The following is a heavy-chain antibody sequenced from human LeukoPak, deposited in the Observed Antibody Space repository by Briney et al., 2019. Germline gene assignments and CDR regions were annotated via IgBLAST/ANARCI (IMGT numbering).Heavy chain of an antibody. J-gene: IGHJ6*02. CDR3: AKVQWGYYYGMDV. CDR2: ISWNSGSI. CDR1: GFTFDDYA. V-gene: IGHV3-9*01. D-gene: IGHD1-26*01. Sequence: PGRSLRLSCAASGFTFDDYAMHWVRHAPGKGLEWVSGISWNSGSIGYADSVKGRFTISRDNAKNSLYLQMNSLRAEDTALYYCAKVQWGYYYGMDVWGQGTTVTVSS.